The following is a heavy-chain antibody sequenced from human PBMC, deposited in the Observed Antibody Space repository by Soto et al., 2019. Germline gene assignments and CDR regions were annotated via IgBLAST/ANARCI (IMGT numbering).Heavy chain of an antibody. CDR3: ARAMPLNFGSGYSELGP. Sequence: SVKVSCKASGYTFTSYGISGVGQSALRGRDGMGCISAYNGNTNYAQKLQGRVTMTTDTSTSTAYMELRSLRSDDTAVYYCARAMPLNFGSGYSELGPWGQGTLVTVA. D-gene: IGHD3-3*01. CDR1: GYTFTSYG. CDR2: ISAYNGNT. V-gene: IGHV1-18*04. J-gene: IGHJ5*02.